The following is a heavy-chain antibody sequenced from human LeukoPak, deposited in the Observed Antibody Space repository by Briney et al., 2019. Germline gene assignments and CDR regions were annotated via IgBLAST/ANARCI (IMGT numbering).Heavy chain of an antibody. CDR3: ARGGAVTTSYHFDY. CDR1: GFTFSDYY. CDR2: ISSSDTR. Sequence: GGSLRLSCAASGFTFSDYYMSWIRQAPGKGLEWVSYISSSDTRYYADSVKGRFTISRDNAKNSLYLQMNSLRGEDTAVYYCARGGAVTTSYHFDYWGQGTLVTVSS. D-gene: IGHD4-17*01. V-gene: IGHV3-11*04. J-gene: IGHJ4*02.